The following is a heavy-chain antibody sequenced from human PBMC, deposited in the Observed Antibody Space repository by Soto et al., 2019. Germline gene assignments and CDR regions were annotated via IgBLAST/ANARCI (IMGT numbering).Heavy chain of an antibody. CDR2: IKQDGSGK. CDR1: GFTFSSYW. D-gene: IGHD2-15*01. V-gene: IGHV3-7*03. CDR3: ARGAVVAVAYYFDY. J-gene: IGHJ4*02. Sequence: VGSLRLSCAASGFTFSSYWMSWVRQAPGKGLERVANIKQDGSGKYYVDSVKGRFPISRDNAKNSLYLQMNSLGVEDTAVYYCARGAVVAVAYYFDYWGQGTLVTVSS.